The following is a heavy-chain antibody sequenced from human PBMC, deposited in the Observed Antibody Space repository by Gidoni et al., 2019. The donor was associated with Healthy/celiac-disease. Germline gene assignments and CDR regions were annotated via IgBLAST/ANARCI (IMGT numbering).Heavy chain of an antibody. D-gene: IGHD6-13*01. V-gene: IGHV3-23*01. J-gene: IGHJ4*02. CDR1: GFPFSSYA. Sequence: EVQLLESGGGLVQPGGSLRLSCAASGFPFSSYAMSWVRQAPGKGLEWVSAISGSGGSTYYADSVKGRFTISRDNSKNTLYLQMNSLRAEDTAVYYCAALVSSSWPASYYFDYWGQGTLVTVSS. CDR3: AALVSSSWPASYYFDY. CDR2: ISGSGGST.